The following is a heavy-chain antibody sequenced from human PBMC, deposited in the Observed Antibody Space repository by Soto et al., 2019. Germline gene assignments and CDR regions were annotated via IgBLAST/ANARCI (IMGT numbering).Heavy chain of an antibody. CDR2: INAGNGNT. D-gene: IGHD3-22*01. CDR3: AREYYYDSSGHNWFDP. CDR1: GYTFTSYA. J-gene: IGHJ5*02. V-gene: IGHV1-3*05. Sequence: QVQLVQSGAEEKKPGASVKVSCKASGYTFTSYAMHWVRQAPGQRLEWMGWINAGNGNTKYSQKFQGRVTITRDTSASTDYMELSSLRSEDTAVYYCAREYYYDSSGHNWFDPWGQGTLVTVSS.